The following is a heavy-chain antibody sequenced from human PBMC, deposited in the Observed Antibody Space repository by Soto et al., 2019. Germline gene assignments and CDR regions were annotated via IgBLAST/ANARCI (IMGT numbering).Heavy chain of an antibody. CDR3: ARHLDVVATMFDY. D-gene: IGHD5-12*01. CDR2: IYYTGRT. J-gene: IGHJ4*02. V-gene: IGHV4-59*08. Sequence: QVQLQESGPGLVKPSETLSLTCTVSGGSISNYYWSWIRQPPGKGLEWIGYIYYTGRTNYNPSLKSPVTISVDTSKTRFSLKLNSVTAADTAVYYCARHLDVVATMFDYWGQGTLVTVSS. CDR1: GGSISNYY.